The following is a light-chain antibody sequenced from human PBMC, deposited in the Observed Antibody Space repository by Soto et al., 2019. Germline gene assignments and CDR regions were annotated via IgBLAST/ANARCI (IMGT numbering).Light chain of an antibody. CDR3: HQRQSWPRT. Sequence: EIVLTQSPATLSSSPWETATLSCRASQYVGTRLAWYQHKPGQAPRLLIYYTSNRATGIPARFSGSGSGTDFTLTINSLAPEDFAIYYCHQRQSWPRTFGQGTKVE. CDR2: YTS. V-gene: IGKV3-11*01. J-gene: IGKJ1*01. CDR1: QYVGTR.